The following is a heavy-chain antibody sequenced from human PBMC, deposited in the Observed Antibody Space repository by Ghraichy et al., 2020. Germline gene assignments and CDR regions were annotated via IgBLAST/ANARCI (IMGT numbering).Heavy chain of an antibody. D-gene: IGHD1-7*01. J-gene: IGHJ6*03. V-gene: IGHV4-61*02. Sequence: SETLSLTCTVSGDSLISGNYFWTWIRQPAGKGLEWIGRIYNSGFTNYNPSLKSRVTISMDTSKSQFSLKMTSVTAADTAVYYFARDLRNYGYYYHDMAVWGKGTTVTVSS. CDR1: GDSLISGNYF. CDR2: IYNSGFT. CDR3: ARDLRNYGYYYHDMAV.